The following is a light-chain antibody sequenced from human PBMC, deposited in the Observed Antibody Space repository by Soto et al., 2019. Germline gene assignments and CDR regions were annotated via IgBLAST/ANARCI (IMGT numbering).Light chain of an antibody. Sequence: ASQMTQSPTSLSASVGDRVTITCRASQDIRNDLGWYQQKPGKAPQLLIYAASTLQSGVPSRFSGSVSGTDFTLTISSLQPEDFANYSCLQEYNYPRTFGQGTKVEIK. CDR1: QDIRND. CDR3: LQEYNYPRT. CDR2: AAS. J-gene: IGKJ1*01. V-gene: IGKV1-6*01.